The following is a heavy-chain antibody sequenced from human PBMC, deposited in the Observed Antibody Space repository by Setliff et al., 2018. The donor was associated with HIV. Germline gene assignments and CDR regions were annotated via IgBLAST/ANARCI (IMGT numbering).Heavy chain of an antibody. D-gene: IGHD3-10*01. V-gene: IGHV1-46*01. J-gene: IGHJ3*02. Sequence: ASVKVSCKASGHTFANSYLHWVRQGPGQGLEWMGIMNPNDGGTQYAQNFRGRVSMTRGTSTTTVYMDLRSLRSEDTAVYYCARARGRLSDFDIWGQGTMVTVSS. CDR1: GHTFANSY. CDR2: MNPNDGGT. CDR3: ARARGRLSDFDI.